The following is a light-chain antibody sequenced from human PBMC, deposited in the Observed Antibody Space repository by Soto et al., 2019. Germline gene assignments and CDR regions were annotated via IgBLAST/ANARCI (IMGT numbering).Light chain of an antibody. CDR3: QTWGTGIVI. Sequence: QAVVTQSPSASASLGASVKLTCTRSSGHSNYAISWHQQQPEKGHRYLMKLNRDGSHSKGDWIPNRFSGSSSGAERYLTISSLQSEDEADYYCQTWGTGIVIFGGGTKVTVL. J-gene: IGLJ2*01. V-gene: IGLV4-69*01. CDR2: LNRDGSH. CDR1: SGHSNYA.